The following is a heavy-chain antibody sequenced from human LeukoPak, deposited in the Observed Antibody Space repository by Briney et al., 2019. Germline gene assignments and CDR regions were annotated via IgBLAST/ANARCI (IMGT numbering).Heavy chain of an antibody. J-gene: IGHJ4*02. D-gene: IGHD3-22*01. V-gene: IGHV3-23*01. Sequence: GGSLRLSFSASGFTFISYAMTWVRQAAGKGLEWVSSISASDTSTYYADSVKGRFTISRDNSKNTLYLQMNSLRAEDTAVYYCAKNSGFFDYWGQGTLVTVSS. CDR1: GFTFISYA. CDR2: ISASDTST. CDR3: AKNSGFFDY.